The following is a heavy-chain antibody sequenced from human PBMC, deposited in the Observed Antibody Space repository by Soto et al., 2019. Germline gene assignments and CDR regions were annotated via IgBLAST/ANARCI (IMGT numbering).Heavy chain of an antibody. CDR3: ARDLGTGYESGDY. D-gene: IGHD5-12*01. J-gene: IGHJ4*02. V-gene: IGHV1-69*12. CDR1: GDIFSGYS. Sequence: QVQLVQSGAEVKKPGSSVKVSCTASGDIFSGYSISWVRQAPGQGLEWMGGIIPLFGSTNYAPKFQGRATITADQSTNTGYMELSSLKSEDTAVYYCARDLGTGYESGDYWGQGTLVTVSS. CDR2: IIPLFGST.